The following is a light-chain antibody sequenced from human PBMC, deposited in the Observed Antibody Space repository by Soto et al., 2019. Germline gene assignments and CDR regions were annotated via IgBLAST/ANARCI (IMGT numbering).Light chain of an antibody. CDR2: DAY. Sequence: EVVLTQSPVTLSLSPGERATLSCRASQSFRGLLAWYQQKPGQAPRLLIYDAYNRATGIPPRFSGSGSGTDFTLTISSLQPEDFATYYCQQSYSTITFGQGTRLEIK. CDR1: QSFRGL. J-gene: IGKJ5*01. CDR3: QQSYSTIT. V-gene: IGKV3-11*01.